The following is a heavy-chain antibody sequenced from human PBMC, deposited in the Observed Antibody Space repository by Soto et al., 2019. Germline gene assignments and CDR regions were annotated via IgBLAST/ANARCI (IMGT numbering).Heavy chain of an antibody. D-gene: IGHD2-2*01. CDR1: GDSVSSNSAA. CDR2: TYYRSKWYN. CDR3: AREDIVVVPAANPHYYYYYMDV. V-gene: IGHV6-1*01. J-gene: IGHJ6*03. Sequence: SHTLSLTCAISGDSVSSNSAAWNWIRQSPSRGLEWLGRTYYRSKWYNDYAVSVKSRITINPDTSKNQFSLQLNSVTPEDTAVYYCAREDIVVVPAANPHYYYYYMDVWGKGTTVTVSS.